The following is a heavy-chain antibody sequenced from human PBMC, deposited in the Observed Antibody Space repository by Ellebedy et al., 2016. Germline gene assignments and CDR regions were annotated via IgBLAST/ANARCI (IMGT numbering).Heavy chain of an antibody. J-gene: IGHJ4*02. D-gene: IGHD5-12*01. Sequence: GGSLRLXCAASGFIFSNYGMNWVRQAPGKGLEWVAAISNDGSSQNYAASVKGRFTISRDNSKNTLYLQMNSLRGEDTAVYYCAKEPRGYRGYGDYWGQGTLVTVSS. CDR1: GFIFSNYG. CDR3: AKEPRGYRGYGDY. CDR2: ISNDGSSQ. V-gene: IGHV3-30*18.